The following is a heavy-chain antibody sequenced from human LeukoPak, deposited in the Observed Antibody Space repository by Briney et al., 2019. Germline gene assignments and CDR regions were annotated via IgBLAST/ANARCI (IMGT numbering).Heavy chain of an antibody. D-gene: IGHD4-17*01. CDR1: GFTVSSNY. J-gene: IGHJ3*02. V-gene: IGHV3-53*01. CDR2: IYSGYTT. CDR3: ARGPVTKFEI. Sequence: GGSLRLSCAASGFTVSSNYMSWVRQAPGQGLEWISVIYSGYTTYYADSVKGRFTISRDNSNNTLYLQMHSLRAEDTAVYYCARGPVTKFEIWGQGTILTVSS.